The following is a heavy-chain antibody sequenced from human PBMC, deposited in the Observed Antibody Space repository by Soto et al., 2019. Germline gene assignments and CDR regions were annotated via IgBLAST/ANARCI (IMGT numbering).Heavy chain of an antibody. Sequence: QVQLVQSGAEVKKPGSSVKVSCKASGGTFSSYAISWVRQAPGQGLEWMGGIIPIFGTANYAQKFQGRVTITADKSTSTAYMELSSLRSEDTSVYYCARDATAGHYYYYGMDVWGQGTTVTVSS. CDR3: ARDATAGHYYYYGMDV. D-gene: IGHD6-19*01. V-gene: IGHV1-69*06. J-gene: IGHJ6*02. CDR1: GGTFSSYA. CDR2: IIPIFGTA.